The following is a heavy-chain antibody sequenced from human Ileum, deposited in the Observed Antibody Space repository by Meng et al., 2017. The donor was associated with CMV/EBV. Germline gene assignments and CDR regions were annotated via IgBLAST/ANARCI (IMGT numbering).Heavy chain of an antibody. CDR3: AGGLAGSGYNWFDP. D-gene: IGHD3-10*01. J-gene: IGHJ5*02. CDR2: SNHSGST. CDR1: GGYFSGYY. Sequence: AVYGGYFSGYYWGWIGQPPGKGLKWIGESNHSGSTNYNPSLKSRVTISVDTSKNQFSLKLSSVTAADTAVYYCAGGLAGSGYNWFDPWGQGTLVTVSS. V-gene: IGHV4-34*01.